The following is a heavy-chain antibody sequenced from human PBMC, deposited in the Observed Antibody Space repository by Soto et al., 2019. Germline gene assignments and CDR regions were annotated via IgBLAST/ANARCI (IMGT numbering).Heavy chain of an antibody. D-gene: IGHD3-3*01. CDR2: ISGSGGST. Sequence: GGSLRLSCAASGFTFSSYAMSWVRQAPGKGLEWVSAISGSGGSTYYADSVKGRFTISRDNSKNTLYLQMNSLRAEDTAVYYCAKDPGVGVVIGRYDYGMDVWGQGTTVTVSS. CDR1: GFTFSSYA. J-gene: IGHJ6*02. CDR3: AKDPGVGVVIGRYDYGMDV. V-gene: IGHV3-23*01.